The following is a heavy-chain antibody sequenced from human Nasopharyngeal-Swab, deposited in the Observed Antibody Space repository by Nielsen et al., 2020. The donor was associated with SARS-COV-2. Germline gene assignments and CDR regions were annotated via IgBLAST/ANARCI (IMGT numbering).Heavy chain of an antibody. V-gene: IGHV4-59*01. J-gene: IGHJ5*02. D-gene: IGHD2-15*01. CDR1: GGSISSYY. CDR2: MYYSGST. CDR3: AKGLLSNWFDP. Sequence: SETLSLTCTVSGGSISSYYWSWIRQPPGKGLEWIGYMYYSGSTNYNPSLKSRVTISVDTSKNQFSLKLSSVTAADTAVYYCAKGLLSNWFDPWGQGTLVTVSS.